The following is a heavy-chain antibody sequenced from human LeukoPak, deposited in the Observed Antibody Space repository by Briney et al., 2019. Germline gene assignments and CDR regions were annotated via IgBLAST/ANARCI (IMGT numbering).Heavy chain of an antibody. J-gene: IGHJ4*02. CDR1: GGTFSSYA. Sequence: ASVKVSCKASGGTFSSYAISWVRQAPGQGLEWMGRIIPILGIANHAQKFQGRVTITADKSTSTAYMELSSLRSEDTAVYYCAREVETGGSYRYWGQGTLVTVSS. CDR3: AREVETGGSYRY. V-gene: IGHV1-69*04. CDR2: IIPILGIA. D-gene: IGHD1-26*01.